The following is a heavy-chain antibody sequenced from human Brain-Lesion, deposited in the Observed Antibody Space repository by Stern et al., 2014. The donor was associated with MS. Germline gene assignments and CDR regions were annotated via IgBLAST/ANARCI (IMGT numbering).Heavy chain of an antibody. Sequence: MQLVQSGGDLVQPGRSLRLSCAAFGFTFDDYAMPWVRPAPGKGLEWVAGISWNSGTIVYADSVKGRFTTSRDNAYSSMYLQMNSLRPEDTALYYCARDITGSSAYFAYWGQGTLVTVSS. J-gene: IGHJ4*02. V-gene: IGHV3-9*01. CDR2: ISWNSGTI. CDR3: ARDITGSSAYFAY. CDR1: GFTFDDYA. D-gene: IGHD1-14*01.